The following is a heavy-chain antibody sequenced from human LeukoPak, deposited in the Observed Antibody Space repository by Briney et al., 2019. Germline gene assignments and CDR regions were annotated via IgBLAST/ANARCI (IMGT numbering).Heavy chain of an antibody. J-gene: IGHJ6*03. V-gene: IGHV4-39*01. Sequence: SETLSLTCTVSGGSISSSSYYWGWIRQPPGMGLEWIGSIYYTGTTYYSPSLNSRVTISVDTSKNQFSLKLNSVTAADTAVYYCARGFGSRNWNKGDWYMDVWGKGTTVTVSS. CDR3: ARGFGSRNWNKGDWYMDV. D-gene: IGHD1/OR15-1a*01. CDR2: IYYTGTT. CDR1: GGSISSSSYY.